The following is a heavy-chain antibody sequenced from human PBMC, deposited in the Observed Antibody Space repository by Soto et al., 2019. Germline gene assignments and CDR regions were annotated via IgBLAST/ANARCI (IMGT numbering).Heavy chain of an antibody. J-gene: IGHJ4*02. Sequence: GASVKVSCKASGGTFSSYTISWVRQAPGQGLEWMGRIIPILGIANYAQKFQGRVTITADKSTSTAYMELSSLRSEDTAVYYCARDSPGEQLVLSVWGQGTLVTVSS. CDR2: IIPILGIA. CDR1: GGTFSSYT. D-gene: IGHD6-6*01. CDR3: ARDSPGEQLVLSV. V-gene: IGHV1-69*04.